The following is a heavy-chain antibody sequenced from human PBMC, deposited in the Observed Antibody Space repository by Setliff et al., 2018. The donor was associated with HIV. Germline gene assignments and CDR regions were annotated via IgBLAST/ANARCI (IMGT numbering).Heavy chain of an antibody. CDR1: GGTFSSYA. J-gene: IGHJ4*02. V-gene: IGHV1-69*05. D-gene: IGHD3-9*01. Sequence: SVKVSCKASGGTFSSYAISWVRQAPGQGLEWMGGIIPLFGTTNYAQKFQGRVTITTDESTTTAYMELSSLRSEDTALYYCAGSSLTGYYTFGADYWGQGTLVTVSS. CDR2: IIPLFGTT. CDR3: AGSSLTGYYTFGADY.